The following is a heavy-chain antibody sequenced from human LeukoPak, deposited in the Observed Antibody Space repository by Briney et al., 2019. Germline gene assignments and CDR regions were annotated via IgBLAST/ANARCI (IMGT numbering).Heavy chain of an antibody. CDR1: GFTFSSYA. J-gene: IGHJ3*02. D-gene: IGHD3-3*01. Sequence: GGSLRLSCAASGFTFSSYAMSWVRQAPGKGLEWVSAISGSGGSTYYADSVKGRFTISRDNSKNTLYLQMNSLRAEDTAVYYCARTYYDFWSGYYASNHDAFDIWGQGTMVTVSS. CDR3: ARTYYDFWSGYYASNHDAFDI. V-gene: IGHV3-23*01. CDR2: ISGSGGST.